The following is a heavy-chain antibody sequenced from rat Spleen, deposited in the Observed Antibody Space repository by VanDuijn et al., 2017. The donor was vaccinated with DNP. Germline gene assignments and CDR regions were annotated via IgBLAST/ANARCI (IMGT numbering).Heavy chain of an antibody. J-gene: IGHJ3*01. CDR2: ISKNSSTI. D-gene: IGHD2-3*01. CDR1: GFNFNDYW. V-gene: IGHV4-2*01. CDR3: TTRGDGYDNWFAY. Sequence: EVKLVESGGGLVQPGGSLKLSCTASGFNFNDYWMDWVRQAPGKGLEWIGEISKNSSTINYTPSLKDKFSISRDNAQNTLYLQMSKLGSEDTAIYYCTTRGDGYDNWFAYWGQGTLVTVSS.